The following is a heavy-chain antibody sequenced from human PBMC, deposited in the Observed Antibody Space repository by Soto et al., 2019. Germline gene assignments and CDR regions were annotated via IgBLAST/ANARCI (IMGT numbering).Heavy chain of an antibody. J-gene: IGHJ4*02. CDR3: ATLNSFGSDY. D-gene: IGHD5-18*01. CDR2: INSDGSAT. V-gene: IGHV3-74*01. Sequence: GXXLXLSCAASGFTFSSYWRHWVRQTAGKGLVWVSQINSDGSATRYADSVKGRFTISRDNAKNTVYLQMNSLRAEDTAVYYCATLNSFGSDYWGQGTLVTVSS. CDR1: GFTFSSYW.